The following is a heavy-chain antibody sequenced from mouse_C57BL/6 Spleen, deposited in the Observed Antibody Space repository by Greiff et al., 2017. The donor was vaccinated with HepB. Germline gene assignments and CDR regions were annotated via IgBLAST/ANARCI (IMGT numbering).Heavy chain of an antibody. J-gene: IGHJ3*01. CDR3: ARYYYGSSWFAY. V-gene: IGHV1-64*01. Sequence: QVQLQQPGAELVKPGASVKLSCTASGYTFTSYWMHWVKQRPGQGLEWIGMIHPNSGSTNYNEKFKSKATLTVDKSSSTAYMQLSSLTSEDSAVYYCARYYYGSSWFAYWGQGTLVTVSA. CDR2: IHPNSGST. CDR1: GYTFTSYW. D-gene: IGHD1-1*01.